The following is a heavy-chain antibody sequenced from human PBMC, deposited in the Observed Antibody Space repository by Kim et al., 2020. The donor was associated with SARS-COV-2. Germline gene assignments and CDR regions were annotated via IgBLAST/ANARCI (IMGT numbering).Heavy chain of an antibody. Sequence: SVKVSCKASGGTFSSYAISWVRQAPGQGLEWMGGIIPIFGTANYAQKFQGRVTITADESTSTAYMELSSLRSEDTAVYYCARERDYYGSGTERRYYYYGMDVWGQGTTVTVSS. J-gene: IGHJ6*02. D-gene: IGHD3-10*01. V-gene: IGHV1-69*13. CDR2: IIPIFGTA. CDR3: ARERDYYGSGTERRYYYYGMDV. CDR1: GGTFSSYA.